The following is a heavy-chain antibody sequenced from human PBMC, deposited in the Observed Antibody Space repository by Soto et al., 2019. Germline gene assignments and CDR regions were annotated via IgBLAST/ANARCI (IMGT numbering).Heavy chain of an antibody. Sequence: RSLPCTVSDGSISTYYCNWIRQPAGKGLEWIGRIDASGSTDYDPSLKSRVTMSVDTSKNQFSLRLSSVTAADTAVYYCARGGHDFWSGPFDYWGQGXQVTVYS. V-gene: IGHV4-4*07. D-gene: IGHD3-3*01. J-gene: IGHJ4*02. CDR3: ARGGHDFWSGPFDY. CDR2: IDASGST. CDR1: DGSISTYY.